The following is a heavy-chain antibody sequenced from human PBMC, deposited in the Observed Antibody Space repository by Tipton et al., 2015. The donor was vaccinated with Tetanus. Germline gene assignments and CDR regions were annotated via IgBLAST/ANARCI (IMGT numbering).Heavy chain of an antibody. CDR3: AAGGHECSGETCSLD. J-gene: IGHJ4*02. CDR2: ISNDGNRK. Sequence: SLRLSCAASGFTFSNYGMHWVRQAPGKGLEWVAVISNDGNRKFYSDSLKGRFSISRDNSKNTLYLQMNSLRVEDTAVYKCAAGGHECSGETCSLDWGQRAPVTVSS. V-gene: IGHV3-30*03. CDR1: GFTFSNYG. D-gene: IGHD2-15*01.